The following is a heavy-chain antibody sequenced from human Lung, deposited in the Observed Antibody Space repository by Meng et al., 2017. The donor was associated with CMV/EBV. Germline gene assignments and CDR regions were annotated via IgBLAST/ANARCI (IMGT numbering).Heavy chain of an antibody. V-gene: IGHV3-11*01. Sequence: SCAASGFTFSDYFMSWLRQAPGKGLEWVSFISSSGTTIYYADSVKGRFTISRDKAKYSLFLQMNSLRVEDTAVYYCAKETVFYGAAPIAPRNDLDFXGHGXAVTVSS. J-gene: IGHJ6*02. CDR2: ISSSGTTI. CDR1: GFTFSDYF. CDR3: AKETVFYGAAPIAPRNDLDF. D-gene: IGHD4/OR15-4a*01.